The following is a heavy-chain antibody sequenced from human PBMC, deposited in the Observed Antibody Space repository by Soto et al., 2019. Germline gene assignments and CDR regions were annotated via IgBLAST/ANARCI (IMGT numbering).Heavy chain of an antibody. Sequence: QVQLVQSGAEVKKPGASVKVSCKASGYTFTSYAMHWVRQAPGQRLEWMGWINAGNGNTKYSQKFQGRVTITRDTSASTAYMELSSLRSEDTAVYYCAREGIHYYILTGLNWFAPWGQGTLVTVSS. CDR2: INAGNGNT. D-gene: IGHD3-9*01. CDR1: GYTFTSYA. J-gene: IGHJ5*02. CDR3: AREGIHYYILTGLNWFAP. V-gene: IGHV1-3*01.